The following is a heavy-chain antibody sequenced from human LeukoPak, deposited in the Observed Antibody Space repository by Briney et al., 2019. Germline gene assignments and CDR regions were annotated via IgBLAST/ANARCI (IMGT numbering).Heavy chain of an antibody. CDR3: ARAEARAEDRGSLYSGVDV. CDR1: GYIFTKYG. V-gene: IGHV7-4-1*02. D-gene: IGHD2-15*01. Sequence: ASVKVSCKASGYIFTKYGINWVRQAPGQGLEWMGWINTNTGNPTYAQGFIGRFVFSLDTSVSTAYLQISSLKAEDSAVYYCARAEARAEDRGSLYSGVDVWGQGTTVTVSS. CDR2: INTNTGNP. J-gene: IGHJ6*02.